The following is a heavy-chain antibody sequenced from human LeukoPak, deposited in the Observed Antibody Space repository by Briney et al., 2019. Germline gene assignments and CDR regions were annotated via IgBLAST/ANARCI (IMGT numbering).Heavy chain of an antibody. Sequence: GGSLRLSCAASEFSVSTNYMNWVRQAPGKGLEWVSSISSSGSYIYYADSVKGRFTISRDNAKNSLYLQMNSLRAEDTAVYYCARDRDGIVLVRDRTYYYMDVWGKGTTVTVAS. D-gene: IGHD2-8*02. V-gene: IGHV3-21*01. CDR3: ARDRDGIVLVRDRTYYYMDV. CDR1: EFSVSTNY. CDR2: ISSSGSYI. J-gene: IGHJ6*03.